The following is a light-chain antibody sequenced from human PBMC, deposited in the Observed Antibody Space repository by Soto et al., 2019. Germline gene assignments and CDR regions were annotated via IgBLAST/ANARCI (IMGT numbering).Light chain of an antibody. J-gene: IGKJ1*01. CDR3: QQYESFPRT. V-gene: IGKV1-5*03. CDR1: QSINNW. Sequence: DIQMTQSPSTLSASVGDRVTITCRASQSINNWLAWYQQKPGKAPKLFIFKASTLESGVPSRFSGSGSGTEFTLGNSSLQPDDCATCFCQQYESFPRTVGQGTKVEIK. CDR2: KAS.